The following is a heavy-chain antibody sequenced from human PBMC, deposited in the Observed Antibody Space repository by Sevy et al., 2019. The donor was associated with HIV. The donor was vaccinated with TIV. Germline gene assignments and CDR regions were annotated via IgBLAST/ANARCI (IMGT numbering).Heavy chain of an antibody. CDR2: INEDGSER. D-gene: IGHD2-21*02. J-gene: IGHJ4*02. Sequence: GGSLRLSCAASGFTFSGHWINWVRQAPGRGLEWVASINEDGSERHRVDSVKGRFTVSRDNAKNSAYLQTSSLRAEDTVVYSCVRDVGDWILDYWGQGALVTVSS. CDR1: GFTFSGHW. CDR3: VRDVGDWILDY. V-gene: IGHV3-7*03.